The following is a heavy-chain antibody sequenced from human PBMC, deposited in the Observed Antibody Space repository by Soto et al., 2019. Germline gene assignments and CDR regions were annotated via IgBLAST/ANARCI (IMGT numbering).Heavy chain of an antibody. D-gene: IGHD3-16*01. CDR2: MNPNSGNT. CDR3: GRGGGRWQQRGTLGY. CDR1: GYTFTSYD. V-gene: IGHV1-8*01. J-gene: IGHJ4*02. Sequence: QVQLVQSGAEVKKPGASVKVSCKASGYTFTSYDINWVRQATGQGLEWMGWMNPNSGNTGYAQKFQGRVPMTRNTSISTAYMELSSLRSEDRAGYYCGRGGGRWQQRGTLGYWGQGTLVTVSS.